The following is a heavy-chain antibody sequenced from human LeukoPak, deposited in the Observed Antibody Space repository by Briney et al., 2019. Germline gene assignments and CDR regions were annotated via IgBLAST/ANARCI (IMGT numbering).Heavy chain of an antibody. D-gene: IGHD6-19*01. Sequence: GGSLRLSCAASGFTFSSYAMHWVRQAPGKGLEWVAVISYDGSNKYYADSVKGRFIIFRDSSKNTLYLQMNSLRVEDTAVYYCATRAVAAPYWGQGTLVTVSS. V-gene: IGHV3-30*14. CDR2: ISYDGSNK. CDR1: GFTFSSYA. CDR3: ATRAVAAPY. J-gene: IGHJ4*02.